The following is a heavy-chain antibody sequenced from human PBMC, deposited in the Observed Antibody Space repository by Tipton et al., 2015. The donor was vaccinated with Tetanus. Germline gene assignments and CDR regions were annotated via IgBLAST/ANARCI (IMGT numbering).Heavy chain of an antibody. D-gene: IGHD6-6*01. Sequence: SLRLSCAASGFTFSSYWMHWVRQAPGKGLVWVSRINSDGSSTSYADSVKGRFTISRDNAKNTLYLQMNSLRVEDTAVYYCGRPYSTSSYVSDHWGQGTLVSVSS. CDR2: INSDGSST. V-gene: IGHV3-74*01. CDR1: GFTFSSYW. CDR3: GRPYSTSSYVSDH. J-gene: IGHJ4*02.